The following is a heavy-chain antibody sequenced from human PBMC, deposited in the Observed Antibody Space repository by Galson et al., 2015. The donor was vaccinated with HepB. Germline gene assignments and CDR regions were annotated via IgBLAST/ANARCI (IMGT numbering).Heavy chain of an antibody. V-gene: IGHV1-2*02. CDR3: ASRGSSGSLYYFDY. D-gene: IGHD6-19*01. CDR2: INPDSGGT. J-gene: IGHJ4*02. CDR1: GYSFTGFF. Sequence: SVKVSCKASGYSFTGFFIHWVRQAPGQGLEWMGGINPDSGGTNYAQKFQGRVTMTRDTSISTAYMELSRLRSDDTAVYYCASRGSSGSLYYFDYWGQGTLVTVSS.